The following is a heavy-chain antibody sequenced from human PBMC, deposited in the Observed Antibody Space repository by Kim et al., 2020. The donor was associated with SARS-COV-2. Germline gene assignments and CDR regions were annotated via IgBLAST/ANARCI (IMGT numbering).Heavy chain of an antibody. J-gene: IGHJ3*02. CDR3: ARTVAGRIDAFDI. CDR1: GFPFAGFSFGSYW. CDR2: IKQDGTRE. D-gene: IGHD6-19*01. Sequence: GGSLRLSCVASGFPFAGFSFGSYWMSWVRQAPGKGLEWVANIKQDGTREYYVESMKGRFTISRDNAQNSLYLEMTSLRADDTAVYYCARTVAGRIDAFDIWGQGTMVTVSP. V-gene: IGHV3-7*03.